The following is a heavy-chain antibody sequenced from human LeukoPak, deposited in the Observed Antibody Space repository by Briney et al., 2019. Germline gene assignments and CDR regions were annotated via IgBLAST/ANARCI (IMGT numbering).Heavy chain of an antibody. CDR1: GFTFSNAW. Sequence: GGSLRLSCAASGFTFSNAWMTWIRQAPGKGLEWVGHIKSKTDGGTTDYIAPVKGRFTISRDDSKNTLYLQMNGLKTEDTAVYYCTTVILIAAAPVGYWGQGTLVTVSS. D-gene: IGHD6-13*01. CDR2: IKSKTDGGTT. J-gene: IGHJ4*02. V-gene: IGHV3-15*01. CDR3: TTVILIAAAPVGY.